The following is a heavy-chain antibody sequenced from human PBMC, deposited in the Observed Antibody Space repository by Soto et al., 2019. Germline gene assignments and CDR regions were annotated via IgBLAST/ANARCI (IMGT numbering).Heavy chain of an antibody. CDR3: AREYYDFWSGPYGMDV. CDR2: INSDGSST. V-gene: IGHV3-74*01. CDR1: GFTFSSYW. J-gene: IGHJ6*02. D-gene: IGHD3-3*01. Sequence: GGSLRLSCAASGFTFSSYWMHWVRQAPGKGLVWVSRINSDGSSTSYADSVKGRFTISRDNAKNTLYLQMHSLRAEDTAVYYYAREYYDFWSGPYGMDVWGQGTTVTVSS.